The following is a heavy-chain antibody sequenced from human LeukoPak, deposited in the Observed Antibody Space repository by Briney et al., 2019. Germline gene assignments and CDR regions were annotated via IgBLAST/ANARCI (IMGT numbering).Heavy chain of an antibody. Sequence: SETLSLTCTVSGDSISSSSYYWGWIRQPPGKRLEWIGSIYYSGSTYYNPSLKSRVTISVDTSKNQFSLKLTSVTAADTAVYYCARTRAYGGRPDYWGQGTLVTVSS. CDR2: IYYSGST. CDR1: GDSISSSSYY. CDR3: ARTRAYGGRPDY. V-gene: IGHV4-39*07. J-gene: IGHJ4*02. D-gene: IGHD4-23*01.